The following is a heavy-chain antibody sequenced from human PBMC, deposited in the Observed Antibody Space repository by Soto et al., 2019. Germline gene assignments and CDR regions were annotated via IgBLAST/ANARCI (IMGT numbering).Heavy chain of an antibody. CDR1: GFTFSDYY. CDR2: ISSSGSTI. J-gene: IGHJ6*02. V-gene: IGHV3-11*01. D-gene: IGHD2-21*02. CDR3: ARDGHIVVVTAIPLGDGMDV. Sequence: LRLSCAASGFTFSDYYMSWIRQAPGKGLEWVSYISSSGSTIYYADSVKGRFTISRDNAKNSLYLQMNSLRAEDTAVYYCARDGHIVVVTAIPLGDGMDVWGQGTTVTVSS.